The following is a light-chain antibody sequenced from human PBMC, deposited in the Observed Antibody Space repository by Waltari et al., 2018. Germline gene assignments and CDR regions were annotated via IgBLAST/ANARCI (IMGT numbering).Light chain of an antibody. CDR2: KVS. CDR3: MQVSQWPHT. V-gene: IGKV2-30*01. J-gene: IGKJ2*01. Sequence: EVVMTQSPVSLPVTLGQPASIACKSNHSPLYSDGNIYLNWLQQRPGQSPRRLIYKVSNRDSEVPDRFSATGSATDFTLKISRVEADDIGIYYCMQVSQWPHTFGPGTKLEI. CDR1: HSPLYSDGNIY.